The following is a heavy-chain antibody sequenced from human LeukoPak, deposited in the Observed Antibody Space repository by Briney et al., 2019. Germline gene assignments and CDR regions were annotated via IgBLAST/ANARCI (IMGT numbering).Heavy chain of an antibody. D-gene: IGHD3-10*01. J-gene: IGHJ3*02. CDR1: GYSFTSYW. CDR3: ARQRCGEYDAFDS. CDR2: IHPGDSDT. Sequence: GESLKISCKGSGYSFTSYWIGWVRQMPGKGLEWMGIIHPGDSDTRYSPSFQGQVTISADKSISTAYLQWSSLKASDTAMYYCARQRCGEYDAFDSWGQGTMVTDSS. V-gene: IGHV5-51*01.